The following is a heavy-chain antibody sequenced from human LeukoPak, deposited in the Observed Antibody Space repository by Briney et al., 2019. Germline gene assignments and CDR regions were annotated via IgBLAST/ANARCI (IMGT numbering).Heavy chain of an antibody. CDR1: GFTFSSYA. V-gene: IGHV3-23*01. CDR3: AKGSPPSDIVVVPAEWNY. J-gene: IGHJ4*02. CDR2: ISGSGGST. Sequence: GGSLRLSCAASGFTFSSYAMSWVRQAPGKGLEWVSAISGSGGSTYYADSVKGRFTISRDNSKNTLYLQMNSLRAEDTAVYYCAKGSPPSDIVVVPAEWNYWGQGTLVTVSS. D-gene: IGHD2-2*01.